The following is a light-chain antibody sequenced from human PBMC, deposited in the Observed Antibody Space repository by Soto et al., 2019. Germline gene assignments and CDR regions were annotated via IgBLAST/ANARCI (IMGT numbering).Light chain of an antibody. V-gene: IGLV2-8*01. Sequence: QSALTQPPSASGSPGQSVTISCTGTSSDVGGYNYVSWYQQHPGKAPKLMIYEVSKRPSGVPDRFSGSKSGNTASLTVSGLQAEDEADYYCSSYAGSITEVVFGGGTKLTVL. CDR2: EVS. J-gene: IGLJ2*01. CDR3: SSYAGSITEVV. CDR1: SSDVGGYNY.